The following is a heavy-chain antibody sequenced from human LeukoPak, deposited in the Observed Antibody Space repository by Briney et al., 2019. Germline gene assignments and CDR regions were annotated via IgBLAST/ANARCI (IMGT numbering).Heavy chain of an antibody. V-gene: IGHV3-9*02. Sequence: GGSLRLSCAASGFTSDDYAMHWVRQAPGKGLEWVSGISWNSGSIGYADSVKGRSTISRDNAKNSLYLQMNSLRAEDTALYYCAKDAYYDILTGSIDIWGQGTMVTVSS. CDR1: GFTSDDYA. D-gene: IGHD3-9*01. J-gene: IGHJ3*02. CDR2: ISWNSGSI. CDR3: AKDAYYDILTGSIDI.